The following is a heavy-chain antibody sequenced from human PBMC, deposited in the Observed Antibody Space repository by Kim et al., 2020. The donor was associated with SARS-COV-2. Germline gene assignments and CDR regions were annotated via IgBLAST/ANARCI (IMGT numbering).Heavy chain of an antibody. CDR3: ARDAATTGTCFDP. CDR1: GGSISRNS. J-gene: IGHJ5*02. Sequence: SETLSLTCNVSGGSISRNSWNWIRQTPGKGLEWIGSIHSSGNTNYNPSLKSRVTILVDTSKNQLSLRLNTLTTADTAMYYCARDAATTGTCFDPWGQGTL. D-gene: IGHD6-13*01. V-gene: IGHV4-59*01. CDR2: IHSSGNT.